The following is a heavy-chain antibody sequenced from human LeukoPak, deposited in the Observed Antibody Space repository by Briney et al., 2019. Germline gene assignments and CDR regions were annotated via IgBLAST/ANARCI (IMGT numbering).Heavy chain of an antibody. CDR1: GFTFSSCW. Sequence: PGGSLRLSCAASGFTFSSCWMSWVRQAPGKGLEWVANIKQDGSEKYYVDSVKGRFTISRDNAKNSLYLQMNSLRAEDTAVYYCAKGYSSGWYNLGYWGQGTLVTVSS. V-gene: IGHV3-7*03. D-gene: IGHD6-19*01. CDR2: IKQDGSEK. CDR3: AKGYSSGWYNLGY. J-gene: IGHJ4*02.